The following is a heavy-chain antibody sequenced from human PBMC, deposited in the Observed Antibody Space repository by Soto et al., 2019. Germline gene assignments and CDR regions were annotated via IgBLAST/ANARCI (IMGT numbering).Heavy chain of an antibody. D-gene: IGHD3-9*01. V-gene: IGHV4-31*03. CDR1: GGSISSGGHY. Sequence: SETLSLTCTVSGGSISSGGHYWSWIRQHPGKGLEWIGYIYYSGSTYYNPSLKSRVTISVDTSKNQFSLKLSSVTAADTAVYYCARLVTRNYDILTGYYENWFDPWGQGTLVTVSS. CDR3: ARLVTRNYDILTGYYENWFDP. J-gene: IGHJ5*02. CDR2: IYYSGST.